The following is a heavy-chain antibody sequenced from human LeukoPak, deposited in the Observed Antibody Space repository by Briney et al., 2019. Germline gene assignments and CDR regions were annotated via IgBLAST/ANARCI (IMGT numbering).Heavy chain of an antibody. CDR2: IIPILGIA. CDR1: GGTFSSYA. J-gene: IGHJ5*02. V-gene: IGHV1-69*04. CDR3: ARDNRPSAWFDP. Sequence: SVKVSCKSSGGTFSSYAISWVRQAPGQGLEWMGRIIPILGIANYAQKFQGRVTITADKSTSTAYMELSSLRSEDTAVYYCARDNRPSAWFDPWGQGTLVTVSS.